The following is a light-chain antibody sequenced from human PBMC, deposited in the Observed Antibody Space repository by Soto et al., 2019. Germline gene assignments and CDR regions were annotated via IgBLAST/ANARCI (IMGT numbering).Light chain of an antibody. CDR1: QSFSSD. J-gene: IGKJ5*01. CDR2: GAS. Sequence: EIVMTQSPATLSVSPGARATLSCRASQSFSSDLAWYQQKPGQAPRLLIYGASTSAPAIPARFSGSGSGTESTLTITSLQSEDFEVYYCQQYNTWPLTFGQGTRLEIK. V-gene: IGKV3-15*01. CDR3: QQYNTWPLT.